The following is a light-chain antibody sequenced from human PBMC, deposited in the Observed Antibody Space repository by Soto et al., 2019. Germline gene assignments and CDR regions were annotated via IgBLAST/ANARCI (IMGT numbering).Light chain of an antibody. CDR1: QFVSHS. V-gene: IGKV3-15*01. CDR3: HEYNTWPWT. CDR2: GAS. J-gene: IGKJ1*01. Sequence: ETVLTQSPAPLSLSPGERATLSCRASQFVSHSLAWYQQKLGQAPRVLIYGASTRATGIPARFSGSGSGTEFTLTISGLQSEDSGVYFCHEYNTWPWTLGQGTKVDIK.